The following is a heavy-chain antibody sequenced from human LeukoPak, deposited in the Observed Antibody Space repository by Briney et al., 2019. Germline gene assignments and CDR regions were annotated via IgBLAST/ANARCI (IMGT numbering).Heavy chain of an antibody. CDR1: GFTYSNYA. CDR2: ISISGDKT. D-gene: IGHD1-26*01. CDR3: AKVPIYSGDEYPPYYFDY. J-gene: IGHJ4*02. V-gene: IGHV3-23*01. Sequence: PGGSLRLSCAASGFTYSNYAMSWVRQAPGKGLDWVAAISISGDKTFYADSVKGRVTISRDNSKNTLFLQMNSLRSEDTAIYYCAKVPIYSGDEYPPYYFDYWGQGTLVTVSS.